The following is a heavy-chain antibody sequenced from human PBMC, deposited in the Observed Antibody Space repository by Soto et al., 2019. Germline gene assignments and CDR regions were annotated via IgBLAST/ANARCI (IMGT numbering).Heavy chain of an antibody. D-gene: IGHD3-10*01. CDR2: ISWNSGNI. J-gene: IGHJ3*02. V-gene: IGHV3-9*01. Sequence: EVQLVESGGGLVQPGRSLRLSCAASGFTFDDYAMHWVRQAPGKGLEWVSGISWNSGNIGYADSVKGRFTISRDSAKNSLYLQMNSLRAEYTALYYCAKGNWVTSHPWGAFDIWGLGTMVTVSS. CDR1: GFTFDDYA. CDR3: AKGNWVTSHPWGAFDI.